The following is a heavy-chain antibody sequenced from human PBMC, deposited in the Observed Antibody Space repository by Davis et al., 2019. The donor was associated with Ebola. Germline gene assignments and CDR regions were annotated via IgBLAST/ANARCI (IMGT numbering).Heavy chain of an antibody. CDR3: AREDCSDGRAGRCHQNFDY. J-gene: IGHJ4*02. CDR2: ISPNGGDT. V-gene: IGHV1-2*02. D-gene: IGHD2-8*01. Sequence: ASVQVSCNAFSFTLTDYYMLWLRQGPGQGLEYVGWISPNGGDTRYAPTSQGRVTMTRDTAISKTYMELSGLTSDDTAVYYCAREDCSDGRAGRCHQNFDYWGQGTLVTVSS. CDR1: SFTLTDYY.